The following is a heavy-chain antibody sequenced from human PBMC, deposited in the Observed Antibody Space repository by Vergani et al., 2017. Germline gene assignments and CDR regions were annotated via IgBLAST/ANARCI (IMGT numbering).Heavy chain of an antibody. V-gene: IGHV1-69*01. Sequence: QVQLVQSGAEVKKPGSSVKVSCKASGGTFSSYAISWVRQAPGQGLEWMGGIIPIFGTANYAQKFQGRVTITADESTSTAYMELSSLRSEDTAVYYCAIGIAARPDYYYYYMDGWGKGTTVTVSS. CDR3: AIGIAARPDYYYYYMDG. D-gene: IGHD6-6*01. CDR1: GGTFSSYA. J-gene: IGHJ6*03. CDR2: IIPIFGTA.